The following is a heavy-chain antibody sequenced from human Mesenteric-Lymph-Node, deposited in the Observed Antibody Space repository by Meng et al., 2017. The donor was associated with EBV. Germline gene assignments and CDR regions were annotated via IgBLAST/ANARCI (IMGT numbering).Heavy chain of an antibody. CDR1: GGSISGNNW. J-gene: IGHJ1*01. CDR2: VFHIGST. Sequence: QGQMQESGPGLVKPSGTLSLTGAVAGGSISGNNWWSWIRQSPGKGLEWIGEVFHIGSTNYNPSLKSRVTISLDKSKNQFSLKLTSVTAADTAVYFCARVSEISGTWLDCWGQGTLVTVSS. D-gene: IGHD1-7*01. V-gene: IGHV4-4*02. CDR3: ARVSEISGTWLDC.